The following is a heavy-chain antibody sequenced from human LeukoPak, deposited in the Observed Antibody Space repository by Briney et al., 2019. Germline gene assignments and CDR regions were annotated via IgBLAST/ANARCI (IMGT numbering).Heavy chain of an antibody. CDR2: VYGGGNT. J-gene: IGHJ4*02. V-gene: IGHV3-53*01. CDR3: VRERFGAIVEN. D-gene: IGHD5-24*01. CDR1: EFTVSTYY. Sequence: GGSLRLSCAASEFTVSTYYMNWVRRAPGKGLEWVSTVYGGGNTAYADSVKGRFTISRDTSKNTLLLQMNSLRAEDTALYFCVRERFGAIVENWGQGALVIVSS.